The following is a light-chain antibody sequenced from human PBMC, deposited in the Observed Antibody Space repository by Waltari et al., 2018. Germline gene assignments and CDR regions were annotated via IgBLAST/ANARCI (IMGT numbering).Light chain of an antibody. Sequence: QSVLTQPPSASGTPGQRVTIPCSGSSSNIEPYPGNLYQQLPGTAPKLLIYTNSERPSGVPDRFSGSKSGTSASLAISGLQSEDEADYYCASWDDNLNGPVFGGVTTLTVL. CDR1: SSNIEPYP. CDR2: TNS. J-gene: IGLJ3*02. V-gene: IGLV1-44*01. CDR3: ASWDDNLNGPV.